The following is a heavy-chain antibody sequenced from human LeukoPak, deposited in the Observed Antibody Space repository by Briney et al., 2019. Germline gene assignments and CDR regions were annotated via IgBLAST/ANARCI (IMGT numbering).Heavy chain of an antibody. CDR2: ITGSGEST. CDR1: GFTFSSYA. CDR3: AKGTSASGTYYSAWNY. J-gene: IGHJ4*02. D-gene: IGHD3-10*01. V-gene: IGHV3-23*01. Sequence: GGSLRLSCAASGFTFSSYAMSWVRQAPGKGLEWVSTITGSGESTYYADSVKGRFTISRDSSKNTLYLRMNSLRAEDTAVYYCAKGTSASGTYYSAWNYWGQGTLVTVSS.